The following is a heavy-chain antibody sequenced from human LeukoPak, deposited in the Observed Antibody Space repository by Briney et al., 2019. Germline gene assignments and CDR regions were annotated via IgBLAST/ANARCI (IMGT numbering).Heavy chain of an antibody. D-gene: IGHD6-19*01. CDR2: IFYSGST. J-gene: IGHJ3*02. CDR1: GGSISSYY. Sequence: SETLSLTCTVSGGSISSYYWSWIRQSPGKGLEWIGFIFYSGSTNYNPSLKSRVTISVDSSKSQFSLKLSSVTAADTAVYYCARDPMAGTFRAFDIWGQGTMVTVSS. V-gene: IGHV4-59*12. CDR3: ARDPMAGTFRAFDI.